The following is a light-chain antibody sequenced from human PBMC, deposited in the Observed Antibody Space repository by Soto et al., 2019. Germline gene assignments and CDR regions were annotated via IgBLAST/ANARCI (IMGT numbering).Light chain of an antibody. V-gene: IGLV2-14*01. CDR2: EVS. CDR3: SSYTSSSTFYV. CDR1: SSDVGGYNY. Sequence: QSVLTQPASVSGSPGQSITISCTGTSSDVGGYNYVSWYQQHPGKAPKLMIYEVSNRPSGVSNRFSGSKSGNTASLTISGLQAEDEADYYCSSYTSSSTFYVFGTGTKLIVL. J-gene: IGLJ1*01.